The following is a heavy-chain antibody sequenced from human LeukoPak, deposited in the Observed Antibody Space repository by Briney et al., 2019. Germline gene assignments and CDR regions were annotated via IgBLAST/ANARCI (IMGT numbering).Heavy chain of an antibody. D-gene: IGHD2-15*01. Sequence: GRSLRLSCAASGFTFSSYGMHWVRQAPGKGLEWVAVISYDGSNKYYAESVKGRFTISRDNSKNTLYLQMNSLSAEDTAVYYCAKDHSLVDSTWGRRGYYFDYWGQGTLVSVSS. CDR3: AKDHSLVDSTWGRRGYYFDY. CDR2: ISYDGSNK. V-gene: IGHV3-30*18. J-gene: IGHJ4*02. CDR1: GFTFSSYG.